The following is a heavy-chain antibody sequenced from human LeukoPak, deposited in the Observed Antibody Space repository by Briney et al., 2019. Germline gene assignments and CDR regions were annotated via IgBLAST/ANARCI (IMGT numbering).Heavy chain of an antibody. CDR3: ARRAYCGGDCYRTAYFQH. CDR2: IYPGDSDT. V-gene: IGHV5-51*01. Sequence: GESLKISCKGSGYSFTSYWIGWVRQMPGKGLEWMGIIYPGDSDTRYNPSFQGQVTISADKSISTAYLQWSSLKASDTAMYYCARRAYCGGDCYRTAYFQHWGQGTLVTVSS. J-gene: IGHJ1*01. CDR1: GYSFTSYW. D-gene: IGHD2-21*02.